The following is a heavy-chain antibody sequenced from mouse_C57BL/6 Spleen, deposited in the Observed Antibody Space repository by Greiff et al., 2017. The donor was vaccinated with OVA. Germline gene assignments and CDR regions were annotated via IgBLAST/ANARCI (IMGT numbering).Heavy chain of an antibody. Sequence: VQLQQPGAELVKPGASVKLSCKASGYTFTSYWMHWVKQRPGQGLEWIGMIHPNSGSTNYNEKFKSKATLTVDKSSSPAYMQLSSLTSEDSAVYYCARDDGYYFDYWGQGTTLTVSS. CDR2: IHPNSGST. D-gene: IGHD2-3*01. CDR3: ARDDGYYFDY. CDR1: GYTFTSYW. V-gene: IGHV1-64*01. J-gene: IGHJ2*01.